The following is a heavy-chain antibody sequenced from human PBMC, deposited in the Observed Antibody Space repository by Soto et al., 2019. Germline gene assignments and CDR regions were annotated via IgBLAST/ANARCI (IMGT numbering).Heavy chain of an antibody. CDR2: IWYDGSDK. Sequence: QVQLVESGGSVVQPGRSLRLSCAASGFTVSNYGMHWVRQAPGKGLEWVAVIWYDGSDKYYADSVKGRFTISRDNSKNTLYLLRSSLRAEDTAGYYCARVRTGSSDWYNLDDWGQGTLVTVSS. V-gene: IGHV3-33*01. CDR3: ARVRTGSSDWYNLDD. J-gene: IGHJ4*02. CDR1: GFTVSNYG. D-gene: IGHD6-19*01.